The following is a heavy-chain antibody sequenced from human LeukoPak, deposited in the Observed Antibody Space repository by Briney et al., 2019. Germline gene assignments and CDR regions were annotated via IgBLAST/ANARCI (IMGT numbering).Heavy chain of an antibody. J-gene: IGHJ3*02. CDR3: ARGGGYSGYGLPDAFDI. CDR2: ISSSISYI. V-gene: IGHV3-21*01. D-gene: IGHD5-12*01. CDR1: GFTFSSYS. Sequence: GGSLRLSCAASGFTFSSYSMNWVRQAPGKGLEWVSSISSSISYIYYADSVKGRFTISRDNAKNSLYLQMNSLRAEDTAVYYCARGGGYSGYGLPDAFDIWGQGTMVTVSS.